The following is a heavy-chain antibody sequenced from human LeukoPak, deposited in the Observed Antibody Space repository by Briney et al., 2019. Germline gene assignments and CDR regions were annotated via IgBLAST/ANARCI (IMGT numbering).Heavy chain of an antibody. Sequence: SETLSLTSAVSRDSLSTSHWWTWVGPSPGKGLEWIGVIYHSGNTNYNPSLKSRVAISLDKSSNQFSMRLTSVTAADTAMYFCAREEMPGKFDYWGQGILVTVSS. CDR1: RDSLSTSHW. V-gene: IGHV4-4*02. J-gene: IGHJ4*02. D-gene: IGHD5-24*01. CDR3: AREEMPGKFDY. CDR2: IYHSGNT.